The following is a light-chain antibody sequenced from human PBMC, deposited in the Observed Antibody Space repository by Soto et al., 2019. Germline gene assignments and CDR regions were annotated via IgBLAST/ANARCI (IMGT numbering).Light chain of an antibody. CDR1: QDISNY. CDR2: DAS. Sequence: DIPMTQSPSSLSASVGDRVTITCQASQDISNYLNWYQQKPGKAPKLLIYDASNLETGVPSRFSGSGSGTDFTFTISSLQPEDIATYYCQQYDNLPSITFGQGTRLDFK. J-gene: IGKJ5*01. V-gene: IGKV1-33*01. CDR3: QQYDNLPSIT.